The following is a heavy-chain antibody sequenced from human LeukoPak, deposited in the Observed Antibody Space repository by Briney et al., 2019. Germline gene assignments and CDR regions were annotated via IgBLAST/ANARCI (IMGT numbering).Heavy chain of an antibody. J-gene: IGHJ5*02. V-gene: IGHV3-11*01. D-gene: IGHD3-9*01. Sequence: GGSLRLSCAASGFTFSDYYMRWIRQAPGKGLEWVSYISSSGSTIYYADSVKGRFTISRDNAKNSLYLQMNSLGAEDTAVYYCARSYYDILTGYPLFDPWGQGTLVTVSS. CDR1: GFTFSDYY. CDR2: ISSSGSTI. CDR3: ARSYYDILTGYPLFDP.